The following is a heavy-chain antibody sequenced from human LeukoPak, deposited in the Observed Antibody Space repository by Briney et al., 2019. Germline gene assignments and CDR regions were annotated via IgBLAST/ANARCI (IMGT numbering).Heavy chain of an antibody. J-gene: IGHJ4*02. Sequence: GGSLRLSCAASGFTFSSYSMNWVRQAPGKGLEWDSYISSSSSTIYYADSVKGRFTISRDNAKNSLYLQMNSLRAEDTAVYYCARDMVRGATGYWGQGTLVTVSS. CDR2: ISSSSSTI. D-gene: IGHD3-10*01. CDR1: GFTFSSYS. V-gene: IGHV3-48*04. CDR3: ARDMVRGATGY.